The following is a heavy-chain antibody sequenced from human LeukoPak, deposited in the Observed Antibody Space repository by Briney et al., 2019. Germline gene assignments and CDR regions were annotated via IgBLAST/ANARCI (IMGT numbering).Heavy chain of an antibody. J-gene: IGHJ4*02. Sequence: SETLSLTCTASGGSISSGSYYWSWIRQPAGKGLEWIGRIYTSGSTNYNPSLKSRVTISVDTSKNQFSLKLSSVTAADTAVYYCARAIYYDSSGPYRYYFDYWGQGTLVTVSS. CDR2: IYTSGST. CDR3: ARAIYYDSSGPYRYYFDY. V-gene: IGHV4-61*02. D-gene: IGHD3-22*01. CDR1: GGSISSGSYY.